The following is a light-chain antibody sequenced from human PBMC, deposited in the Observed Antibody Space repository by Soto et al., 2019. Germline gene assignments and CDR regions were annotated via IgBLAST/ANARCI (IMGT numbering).Light chain of an antibody. CDR3: QQSYSTPYT. CDR2: AAS. CDR1: QSINSY. V-gene: IGKV1-39*01. Sequence: DIQMTQSPSSLSAAVGDRVTITCRSSQSINSYLNWYQQKPGKAPKLLIYAASSLQSGVPSSFSGSGSGTDFTLTISSLQHEDFATYYCQQSYSTPYTFGQGTKVDIK. J-gene: IGKJ2*01.